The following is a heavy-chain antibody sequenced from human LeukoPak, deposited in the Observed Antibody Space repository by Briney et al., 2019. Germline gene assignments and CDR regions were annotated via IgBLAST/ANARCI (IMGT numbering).Heavy chain of an antibody. Sequence: SETLSLTCTVSGGSISSGGYYWSWIRQHPGKGLEWIGYIYYSGSTCYNPSLKSRVTISVDTSKNQFSLKLSSVTAADTAVYYCAITMVRGGFDPWGQGTLVTVSS. CDR3: AITMVRGGFDP. D-gene: IGHD3-10*01. CDR1: GGSISSGGYY. CDR2: IYYSGST. J-gene: IGHJ5*02. V-gene: IGHV4-31*03.